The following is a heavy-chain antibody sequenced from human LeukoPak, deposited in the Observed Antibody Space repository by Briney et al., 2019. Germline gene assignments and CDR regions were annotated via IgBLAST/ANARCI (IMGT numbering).Heavy chain of an antibody. Sequence: GESLKISCKGSGYSFITYWIGWVRQMPGKGLEWMGLIYPGDSDTRYSPSFQGQVTISADKSINTAYLQWSSLKASDTAMYYCARYDFWSGYYSYGMDVWGQGTTVTVSS. V-gene: IGHV5-51*01. D-gene: IGHD3-3*01. J-gene: IGHJ6*02. CDR1: GYSFITYW. CDR3: ARYDFWSGYYSYGMDV. CDR2: IYPGDSDT.